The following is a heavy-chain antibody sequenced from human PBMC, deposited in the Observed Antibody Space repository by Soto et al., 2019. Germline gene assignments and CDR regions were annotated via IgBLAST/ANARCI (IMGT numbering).Heavy chain of an antibody. CDR3: AKAAARWGMGYYMDV. J-gene: IGHJ6*03. CDR1: GFTFSSYA. Sequence: EVQLLESGGGLVQPGGSLRLSCAASGFTFSSYAMSWVRQAPGKGLEWVSAISGSGGSTYYADSVKGRFTISRDNSKNTLYLPMNRLRAEDTAVYYCAKAAARWGMGYYMDVWGKGTTVTVSS. CDR2: ISGSGGST. V-gene: IGHV3-23*01. D-gene: IGHD7-27*01.